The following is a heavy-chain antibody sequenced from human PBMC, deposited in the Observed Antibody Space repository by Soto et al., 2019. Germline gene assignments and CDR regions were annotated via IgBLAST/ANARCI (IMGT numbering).Heavy chain of an antibody. J-gene: IGHJ6*02. CDR2: IYPGDLDT. D-gene: IGHD6-19*01. Sequence: PGESLKISCKGSGYSFSSFWVAWVRQTPGKGLEWLGIIYPGDLDTRYTSSFQGHVIISADKSSSTVYLQWSSLKASDTAMYYCARSIAVTGNYFSGMDVWGQGTTVTVSS. V-gene: IGHV5-51*01. CDR3: ARSIAVTGNYFSGMDV. CDR1: GYSFSSFW.